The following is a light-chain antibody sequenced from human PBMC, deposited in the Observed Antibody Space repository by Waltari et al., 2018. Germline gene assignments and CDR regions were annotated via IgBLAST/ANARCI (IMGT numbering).Light chain of an antibody. Sequence: QAVVTQAPALTVSPGGTVTRAGGARPGSVTSGQSPYWFQQKPGQVPRTLIYDTNNKHSWTPARFSGSLLGGKAALTLSGAQPEDEAEYYCLLWYSGPRWVFGGGTKLSVL. CDR2: DTN. V-gene: IGLV7-46*01. CDR3: LLWYSGPRWV. CDR1: PGSVTSGQS. J-gene: IGLJ3*02.